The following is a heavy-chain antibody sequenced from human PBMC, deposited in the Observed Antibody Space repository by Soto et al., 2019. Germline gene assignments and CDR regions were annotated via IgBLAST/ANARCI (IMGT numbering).Heavy chain of an antibody. V-gene: IGHV3-23*01. J-gene: IGHJ4*02. CDR1: GFTFSSYA. CDR3: AKDLGPQARVGATV. CDR2: ISGSGGST. D-gene: IGHD1-26*01. Sequence: GGSLRLSCAASGFTFSSYAMSWVRQAPGKGLEWVSAISGSGGSTYYADSVKGRFTISRDNSKNTLYLQMNSLRAEGTAVYYCAKDLGPQARVGATVWGQGTLVTVSS.